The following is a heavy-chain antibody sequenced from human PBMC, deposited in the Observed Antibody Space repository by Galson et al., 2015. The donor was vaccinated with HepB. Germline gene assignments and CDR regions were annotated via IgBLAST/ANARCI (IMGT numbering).Heavy chain of an antibody. D-gene: IGHD3-22*01. V-gene: IGHV3-30*18. Sequence: SLRLSCAASGFTFSSYGMHWVRQAPGKGLEWVAVISYDGSNKYYADSVKGRFTTSRDNSKNTLYLQMNSLRAEDTAVYYCAKVPWIGNYYDSSGPLDYWGQGTLVTVSS. CDR3: AKVPWIGNYYDSSGPLDY. CDR1: GFTFSSYG. J-gene: IGHJ4*02. CDR2: ISYDGSNK.